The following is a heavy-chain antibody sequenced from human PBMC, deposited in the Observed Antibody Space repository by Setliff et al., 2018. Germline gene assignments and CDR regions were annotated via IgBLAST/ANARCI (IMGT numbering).Heavy chain of an antibody. CDR1: GLSISGEYY. D-gene: IGHD2-15*01. CDR2: IYHDGRA. Sequence: SDTLSLTCAVSGLSISGEYYWGWIRQPPGGGPEWIGIIYHDGRAYYSTSLKSRVNLSLDMSKTQFSLHLNSVTAADTAVYYCMRQVGGGLWYFDYWGQGILVTVSS. CDR3: MRQVGGGLWYFDY. V-gene: IGHV4-38-2*01. J-gene: IGHJ4*02.